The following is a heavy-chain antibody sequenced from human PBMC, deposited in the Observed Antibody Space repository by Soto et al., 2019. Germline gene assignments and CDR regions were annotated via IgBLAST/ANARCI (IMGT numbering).Heavy chain of an antibody. CDR3: TREQSDDNYSDP. Sequence: SETLSLTCPVSGAALSSGGYFYTWVRQPPGKGLEWLGDIYYSGGTNYNPSLKSRVTISLDKSKSQFSLRLISVTAADRAVYYCTREQSDDNYSDPWGQGTLVTVSS. J-gene: IGHJ5*02. CDR1: GAALSSGGYF. V-gene: IGHV4-61*08. D-gene: IGHD6-19*01. CDR2: IYYSGGT.